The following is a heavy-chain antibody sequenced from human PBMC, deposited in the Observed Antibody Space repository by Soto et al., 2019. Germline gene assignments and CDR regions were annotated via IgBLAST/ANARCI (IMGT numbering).Heavy chain of an antibody. D-gene: IGHD2-2*01. CDR2: IYPGDSDT. V-gene: IGHV5-51*01. Sequence: GESLKISCKGSGYSFTSYWIGWVRQMPGKGLEWMGIIYPGDSDTRYSPSFQGQVTISADKSISTAYLQWSSLKASDTAMYYCARQGGGGYCSSTSCYWFDPWGQGTLVTVSS. CDR1: GYSFTSYW. CDR3: ARQGGGGYCSSTSCYWFDP. J-gene: IGHJ5*02.